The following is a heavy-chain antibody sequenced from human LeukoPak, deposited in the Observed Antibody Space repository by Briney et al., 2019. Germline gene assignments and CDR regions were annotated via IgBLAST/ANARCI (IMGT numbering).Heavy chain of an antibody. CDR3: ARARGYSYGKPDAFDI. J-gene: IGHJ3*02. Sequence: GGSLRLSCAASGFTFSSYSMNWVRQAPGKGLEWVSSISSSSSYIYYADSVKGRFTISRDNAKNSLYLQMNSLRAEDTAVYYCARARGYSYGKPDAFDIWGQGTMVTVSS. CDR2: ISSSSSYI. D-gene: IGHD5-18*01. CDR1: GFTFSSYS. V-gene: IGHV3-21*01.